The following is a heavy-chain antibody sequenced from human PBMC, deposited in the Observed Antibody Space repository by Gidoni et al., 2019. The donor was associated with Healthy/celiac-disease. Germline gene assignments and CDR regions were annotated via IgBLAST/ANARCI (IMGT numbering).Heavy chain of an antibody. V-gene: IGHV3-43*01. CDR3: AKGLSGSYFFDAFDI. Sequence: EVQLVESGGVVVQPGGSLRLSCAASGFTFDDYTMHWVRQAPGKGLEWVSLISWDGGSTYYADSVKGRFTISRDNSKNSLYLQMNSLRTEDTALYYCAKGLSGSYFFDAFDIWGQGTMVTVSS. D-gene: IGHD1-26*01. CDR2: ISWDGGST. J-gene: IGHJ3*02. CDR1: GFTFDDYT.